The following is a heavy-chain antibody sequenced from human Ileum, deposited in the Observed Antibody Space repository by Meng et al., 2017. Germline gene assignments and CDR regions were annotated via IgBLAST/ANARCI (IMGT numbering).Heavy chain of an antibody. Sequence: QGQLTESGPGLVKPSETLFLSCAVSGDSIRNGNWWSWVRQPPGKGLEWIGEIYESGTTNYNPSLKSRVTISVDKSKNEFSLKLSSVTAADTALYYCARVSYNKGSPKFDSWGQGTLVTVSS. V-gene: IGHV4-4*02. D-gene: IGHD1-14*01. CDR2: IYESGTT. CDR1: GDSIRNGNW. CDR3: ARVSYNKGSPKFDS. J-gene: IGHJ4*02.